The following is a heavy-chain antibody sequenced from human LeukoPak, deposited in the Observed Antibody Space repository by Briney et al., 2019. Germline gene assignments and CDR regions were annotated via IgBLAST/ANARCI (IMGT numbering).Heavy chain of an antibody. Sequence: SQTLSLTCSVSGDSISSDGYYWTWIRQHPGKGLEWIGCISYSGSTNYNPSLKSRVTISVDTSKNQFSLKLTSVTAADTAVFYCARGRIGGNYWGQGTLVTVSS. CDR1: GDSISSDGYY. V-gene: IGHV4-61*08. J-gene: IGHJ4*02. CDR3: ARGRIGGNY. CDR2: ISYSGST. D-gene: IGHD2-15*01.